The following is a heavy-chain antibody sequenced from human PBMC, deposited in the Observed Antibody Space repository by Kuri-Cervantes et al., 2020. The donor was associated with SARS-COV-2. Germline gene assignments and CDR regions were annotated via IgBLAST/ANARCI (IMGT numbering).Heavy chain of an antibody. V-gene: IGHV4-59*12. CDR2: IYYSGST. CDR1: GGPISSYY. J-gene: IGHJ6*03. D-gene: IGHD3-16*01. Sequence: SETLSLTCTVSGGPISSYYWSWIRQPPGKGLEWIGYIYYSGSTNYNPSLKSRVTISVDTSKNQFSLKLSSVTAADTAVYYCARDKGGYYMDVWGRGTTVTVSS. CDR3: ARDKGGYYMDV.